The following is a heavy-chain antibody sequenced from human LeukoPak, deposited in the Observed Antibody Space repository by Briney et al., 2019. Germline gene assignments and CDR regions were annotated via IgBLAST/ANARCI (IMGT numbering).Heavy chain of an antibody. J-gene: IGHJ4*02. D-gene: IGHD3-3*01. CDR2: IYSGGNT. V-gene: IGHV3-53*01. CDR3: AREASHDFSLDY. Sequence: GGSLRLSCKASGFTVSSYCMSWVRQAPGKGLEWVALIYSGGNTDYADSVKGRFTISRDDSKNTLYIQMNSLRAEDTAVYYCAREASHDFSLDYWGQGTLVTVSS. CDR1: GFTVSSYC.